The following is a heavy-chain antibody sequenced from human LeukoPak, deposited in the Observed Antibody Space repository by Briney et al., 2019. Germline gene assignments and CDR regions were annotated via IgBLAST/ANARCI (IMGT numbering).Heavy chain of an antibody. V-gene: IGHV1-18*04. CDR1: GYTFTSYY. J-gene: IGHJ4*02. CDR3: ARDSLVAGNFDY. CDR2: ISAYNGNT. Sequence: ASVKVSCKASGYTFTSYYMYWVRQAPGQGLEWMGWISAYNGNTNYAQKLQGRVTMTTDTSTSTAYMELRSLRSDDTAVYYCARDSLVAGNFDYWGQGTLVTVSS. D-gene: IGHD6-19*01.